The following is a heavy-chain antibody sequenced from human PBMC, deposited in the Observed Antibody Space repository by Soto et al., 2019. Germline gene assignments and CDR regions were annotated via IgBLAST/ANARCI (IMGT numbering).Heavy chain of an antibody. D-gene: IGHD3-22*01. CDR2: IIPIFGTT. J-gene: IGHJ5*02. V-gene: IGHV1-69*06. CDR1: GGTFGSDA. Sequence: SVKVSCKASGGTFGSDAITWVRQAPGQGLEWVGRIIPIFGTTNYAQNLQGRVTISADKSTLTSYMELHSLTSDDTALYYCARDRTDSGYYTNWLDPWGQGTQVTVS. CDR3: ARDRTDSGYYTNWLDP.